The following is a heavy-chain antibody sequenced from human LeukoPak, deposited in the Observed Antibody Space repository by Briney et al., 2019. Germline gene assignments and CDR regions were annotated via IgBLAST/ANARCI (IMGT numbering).Heavy chain of an antibody. Sequence: PSETLSLTCTVSGGSISGYYWSWIRQPPGKGLEWIGYIYYSGSTNHNPSLKSRVTISVDTSKNQFSLKLSSVTAADTAVYYCARVAPYYYDSWFAFDIWGQGTMVTVSS. V-gene: IGHV4-59*01. CDR2: IYYSGST. CDR1: GGSISGYY. CDR3: ARVAPYYYDSWFAFDI. D-gene: IGHD3-22*01. J-gene: IGHJ3*02.